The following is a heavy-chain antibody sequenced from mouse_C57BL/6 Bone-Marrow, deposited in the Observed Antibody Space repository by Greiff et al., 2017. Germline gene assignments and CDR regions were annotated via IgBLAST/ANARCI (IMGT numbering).Heavy chain of an antibody. Sequence: QVQLQQPGAELVKPGASVKMSCKASGYTFTSYWITWVKQRPGQGLEWIGDIYPGSGSTNYNEKFKGKATLTVDTSSSTAYMQLSSLTSEDSAVYYCARDGPWYFDVWGTGTTVTVSA. CDR1: GYTFTSYW. J-gene: IGHJ1*03. D-gene: IGHD2-3*01. CDR3: ARDGPWYFDV. V-gene: IGHV1-55*01. CDR2: IYPGSGST.